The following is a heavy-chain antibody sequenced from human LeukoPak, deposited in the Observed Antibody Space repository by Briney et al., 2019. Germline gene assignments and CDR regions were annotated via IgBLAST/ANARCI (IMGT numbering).Heavy chain of an antibody. Sequence: GASVKLSCKASGYTFTSYGISWVRQAPGQGLEWMGWISAYNGNTNYAQKLQGRVTMTTDTSTSTAYMELRSLRSDDTAVYYCAREDCTNGVCYTGGYWGQGTLVTVSS. V-gene: IGHV1-18*01. CDR3: AREDCTNGVCYTGGY. CDR1: GYTFTSYG. CDR2: ISAYNGNT. D-gene: IGHD2-8*01. J-gene: IGHJ4*02.